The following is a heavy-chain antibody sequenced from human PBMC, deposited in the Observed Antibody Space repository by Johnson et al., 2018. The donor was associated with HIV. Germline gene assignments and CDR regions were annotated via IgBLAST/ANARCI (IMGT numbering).Heavy chain of an antibody. Sequence: EVQLVESGGGLIQPGGSLRLSCAASGFTVSSNYMSWVRQAPGKGLEWVSGITWNGGSTGYADSVKGRFTISRDNSENTLYLQMNSLKAEDTAVYYCASLSDDAFDFWGQGTMVIVSS. J-gene: IGHJ3*01. V-gene: IGHV3-53*01. CDR1: GFTVSSNY. CDR3: ASLSDDAFDF. CDR2: TWNGGST.